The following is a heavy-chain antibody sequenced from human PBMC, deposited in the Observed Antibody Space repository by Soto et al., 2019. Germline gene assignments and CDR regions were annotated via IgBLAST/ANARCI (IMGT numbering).Heavy chain of an antibody. J-gene: IGHJ6*02. D-gene: IGHD3-16*01. V-gene: IGHV1-18*01. Sequence: QVQLVQSGAEVKNPGASVKVSCKASGYTFTRYGIGWARQAPGQGLEWMGWINTYNGNTNNAQNVQGRVTLTTDTSASTADIGLRSLRSNDTSIYYCAMVDVYVTPSPQDVWGQVTTVIVSS. CDR3: AMVDVYVTPSPQDV. CDR1: GYTFTRYG. CDR2: INTYNGNT.